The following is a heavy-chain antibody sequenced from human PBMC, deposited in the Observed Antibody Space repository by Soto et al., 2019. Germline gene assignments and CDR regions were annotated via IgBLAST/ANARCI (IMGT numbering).Heavy chain of an antibody. CDR2: IYYSGST. Sequence: QVQLQESGPGLVKPSQTLSLTCTVSGGSISSGGYYWSWIRQHPGKGLEWIGYIYYSGSTYYNPSLKSRVTISVDTSKNQFSLKLSSVTAADTAVYYCARVIVGATTLNWFDPWGQGTLVTVSS. CDR3: ARVIVGATTLNWFDP. V-gene: IGHV4-31*03. CDR1: GGSISSGGYY. D-gene: IGHD1-26*01. J-gene: IGHJ5*02.